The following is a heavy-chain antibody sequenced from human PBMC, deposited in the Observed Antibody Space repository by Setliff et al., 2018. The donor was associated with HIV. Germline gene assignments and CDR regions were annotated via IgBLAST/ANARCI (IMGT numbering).Heavy chain of an antibody. CDR2: IDHNGHT. CDR1: GETFSGYY. Sequence: PSETLSLTCAVYGETFSGYYWSWIRQTPGKGLEWIGEIDHNGHTTYNPSLKSRLTMSVDTSKNQFSLKLSSVTAADTAVYYCARHDGTYCGGDCYLLGYFDLWGRGTLVTVSS. CDR3: ARHDGTYCGGDCYLLGYFDL. D-gene: IGHD2-21*02. V-gene: IGHV4-34*01. J-gene: IGHJ2*01.